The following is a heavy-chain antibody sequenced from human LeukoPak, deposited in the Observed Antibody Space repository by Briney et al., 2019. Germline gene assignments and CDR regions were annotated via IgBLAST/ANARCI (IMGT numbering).Heavy chain of an antibody. CDR3: ARRDTYYYDSSGCYYVGYFDY. CDR1: GGSISSSSYY. Sequence: SETLSLTCTVSGGSISSSSYYWGWIRQPPGKGLEWIGSIYYSGSTYYNPSLKSRVTISVDTSKNQFSLKLSSVTAADTAVYYCARRDTYYYDSSGCYYVGYFDYWGQGTLVTVSS. CDR2: IYYSGST. J-gene: IGHJ4*02. V-gene: IGHV4-39*01. D-gene: IGHD3-22*01.